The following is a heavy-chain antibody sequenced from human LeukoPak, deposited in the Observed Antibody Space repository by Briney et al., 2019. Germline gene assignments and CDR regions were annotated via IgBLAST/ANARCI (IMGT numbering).Heavy chain of an antibody. CDR2: IKQDGSEK. D-gene: IGHD3-10*01. CDR3: ARDLPWFGELFSYYFDY. CDR1: GFTFSSYW. Sequence: GGSLRLSRAASGFTFSSYWMSWVRQAPGKGLEWVANIKQDGSEKYYVDSVKGRFTISRDNAKNSLYLQMNSLRAEDTAVYYCARDLPWFGELFSYYFDYWGQGTLVTVSS. J-gene: IGHJ4*02. V-gene: IGHV3-7*03.